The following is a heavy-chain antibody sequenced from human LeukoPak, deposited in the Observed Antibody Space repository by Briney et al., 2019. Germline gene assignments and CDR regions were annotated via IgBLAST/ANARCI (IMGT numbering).Heavy chain of an antibody. Sequence: ASVKVSCKASGYTFSGHLLSWARQAPGQGLEWMGWINPKRGATKYSEIFQGRVTMTRDTSTSTAYMELTDLRSDDTAIYYRAKDKGLGGTDIFDSWGQGTLVIVSS. CDR1: GYTFSGHL. CDR2: INPKRGAT. D-gene: IGHD1/OR15-1a*01. J-gene: IGHJ4*02. V-gene: IGHV1-2*02. CDR3: AKDKGLGGTDIFDS.